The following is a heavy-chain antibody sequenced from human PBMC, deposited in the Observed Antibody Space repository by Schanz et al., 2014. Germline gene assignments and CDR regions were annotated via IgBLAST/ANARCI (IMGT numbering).Heavy chain of an antibody. V-gene: IGHV1-18*01. CDR3: AKAEYDILTDSYSRLDP. J-gene: IGHJ5*02. CDR2: ISVYNGNT. Sequence: QIQLVQSGPEVKKPGATVKVSCKASGYIFINSGISWVRQAPGQGLEWMGWISVYNGNTKYPQKLQGRVTMTTDTSTSTAYMELRSLRSDDTAVYDCAKAEYDILTDSYSRLDPWGQGTLVTVSS. D-gene: IGHD3-9*01. CDR1: GYIFINSG.